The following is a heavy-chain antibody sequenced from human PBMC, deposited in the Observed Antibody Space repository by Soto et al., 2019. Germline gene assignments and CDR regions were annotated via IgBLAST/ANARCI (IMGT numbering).Heavy chain of an antibody. D-gene: IGHD5-18*01. CDR3: MRQRYSYVNPVY. J-gene: IGHJ4*02. V-gene: IGHV5-51*01. CDR2: IYSGDSDT. CDR1: GYSFTNYW. Sequence: GESLKISCKGSGYSFTNYWIGWVRQMPGKGLEWMGIIYSGDSDTRYSPSFQGQVTISVDKSISTAYLQWSSLKASDTAIYYCMRQRYSYVNPVYWGQGILVTVSS.